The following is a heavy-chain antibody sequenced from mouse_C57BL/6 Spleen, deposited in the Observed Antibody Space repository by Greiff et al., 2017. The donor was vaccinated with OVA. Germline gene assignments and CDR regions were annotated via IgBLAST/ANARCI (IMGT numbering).Heavy chain of an antibody. V-gene: IGHV5-4*03. D-gene: IGHD2-4*01. CDR3: ARGHYDYDVRAWFAY. CDR2: ISDGGSYT. Sequence: EVKLVESGGGLVKPGGSLKLSCAASGFTFSSYAMSWVRQTPEQRLEWVATISDGGSYTYYPDNVKGRFTISRDNAKNNLYLQMSHLKSEDTAMYYCARGHYDYDVRAWFAYWGQGTLVTVSA. J-gene: IGHJ3*01. CDR1: GFTFSSYA.